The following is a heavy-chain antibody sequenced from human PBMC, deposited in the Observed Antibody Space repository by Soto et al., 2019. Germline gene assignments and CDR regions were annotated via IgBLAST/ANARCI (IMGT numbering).Heavy chain of an antibody. V-gene: IGHV1-2*04. CDR2: INPNNGGT. J-gene: IGHJ4*02. CDR3: TRESPPADY. CDR1: GYTFTDYY. Sequence: ASVKVSCKASGYTFTDYYMNWVRQVPGQGLEWKGRINPNNGGTNYAQKFQGWVTMTRDTSISKAYMDLSRLRSDDTAVYYCTRESPPADYWGQGTLVTVSS.